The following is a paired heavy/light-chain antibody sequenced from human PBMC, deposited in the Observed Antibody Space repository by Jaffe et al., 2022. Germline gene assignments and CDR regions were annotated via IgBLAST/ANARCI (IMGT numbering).Light chain of an antibody. J-gene: IGLJ3*02. CDR3: SSYTSSSTLV. Sequence: QSALTQPASVSGSPGQSITISCSGTSSDVGGYNHVSWYQQHPGKAPKLMIYDVSNRPSGVSNRFSGSKTGNTASLTISGLQAEDEADYYCSSYTSSSTLVFGGGTKLTVL. V-gene: IGLV2-14*03. CDR1: SSDVGGYNH. CDR2: DVS.
Heavy chain of an antibody. Sequence: QVQLVESGEGLVKPGGSLRLSCAASGFTFSDYYMSWIRQAPGKGLEWVSYISSTGSSTYYADSVKGRFTISRDNAKNSLYLQMNSLRAEDTAVYYCARDKRPYNSAWFIQADAFDVWGQGTMVTVSS. CDR1: GFTFSDYY. V-gene: IGHV3-11*01. D-gene: IGHD6-19*01. CDR2: ISSTGSST. J-gene: IGHJ3*01. CDR3: ARDKRPYNSAWFIQADAFDV.